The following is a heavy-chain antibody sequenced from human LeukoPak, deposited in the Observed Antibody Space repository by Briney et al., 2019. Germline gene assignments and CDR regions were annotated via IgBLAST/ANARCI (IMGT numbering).Heavy chain of an antibody. D-gene: IGHD1-7*01. J-gene: IGHJ4*02. CDR1: GGTFSSYA. V-gene: IGHV1-69*01. CDR2: IIPIFGTA. Sequence: SVKLSCKASGGTFSSYAISWVRQAPGQGLEWMGGIIPIFGTANYAQKFQGGVTITADESTSTAYMELSSLRSEDTAVYYCARVKRGQYRNYAPLDYWGQGTVVTVSS. CDR3: ARVKRGQYRNYAPLDY.